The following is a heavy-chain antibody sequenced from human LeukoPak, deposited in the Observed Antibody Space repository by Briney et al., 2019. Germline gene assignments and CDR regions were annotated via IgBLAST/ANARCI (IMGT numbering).Heavy chain of an antibody. V-gene: IGHV2-5*02. J-gene: IGHJ4*02. CDR2: IYWDDDR. CDR1: GFSLNTRGVG. D-gene: IGHD3-22*01. CDR3: AHRKNYYDSSVFDN. Sequence: SGPTLVNPTQTLTLTSTFSGFSLNTRGVGVGWIRQPPGRALEWLALIYWDDDRRYSPSLKSRITITKDTSKNQVVLTMTNMDPVDTATYFCAHRKNYYDSSVFDNWGQGTLVTVSS.